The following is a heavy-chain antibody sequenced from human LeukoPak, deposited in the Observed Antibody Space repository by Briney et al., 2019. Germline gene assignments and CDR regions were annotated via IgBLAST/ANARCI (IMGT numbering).Heavy chain of an antibody. Sequence: ASVKVSCKASGYTFTGYYMHWVRQAPGQGLEWMGWINPNSGGTNYAQKFQGRVTMTRDTSISTAYMELSRLRSDDTAVYCCARDTRNYDFWSGYYFHWGQGTLVTVSS. CDR3: ARDTRNYDFWSGYYFH. V-gene: IGHV1-2*02. CDR2: INPNSGGT. CDR1: GYTFTGYY. D-gene: IGHD3-3*01. J-gene: IGHJ4*02.